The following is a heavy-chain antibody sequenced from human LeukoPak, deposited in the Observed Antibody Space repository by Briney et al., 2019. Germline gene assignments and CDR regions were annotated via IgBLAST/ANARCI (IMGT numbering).Heavy chain of an antibody. CDR1: GFTFDDYG. D-gene: IGHD3-3*01. CDR2: INWNGGST. J-gene: IGHJ3*02. V-gene: IGHV3-20*04. CDR3: AREGDFWSGYYTGHDAFDI. Sequence: PGGSPRLSCAASGFTFDDYGMSWVRQAPGKGLEWVSGINWNGGSTGYADSVKGRFTISRDNAKNSLYLQMNSLRAEDTALYYCAREGDFWSGYYTGHDAFDIWGQGTMVTVSS.